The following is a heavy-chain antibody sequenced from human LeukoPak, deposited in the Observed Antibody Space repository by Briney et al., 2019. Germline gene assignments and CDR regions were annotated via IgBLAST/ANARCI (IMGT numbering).Heavy chain of an antibody. Sequence: GGSLRLSRAASRFTFSSYSMSWVRQAPGKGLEWVANMKQNGSEKYYVDSVEGRFTISRDNPKKSLYLQVNSLRAEDTAVYYCARDRYGTFDIWGQGTMVTVSS. CDR3: ARDRYGTFDI. D-gene: IGHD4-17*01. V-gene: IGHV3-7*01. CDR2: MKQNGSEK. J-gene: IGHJ3*02. CDR1: RFTFSSYS.